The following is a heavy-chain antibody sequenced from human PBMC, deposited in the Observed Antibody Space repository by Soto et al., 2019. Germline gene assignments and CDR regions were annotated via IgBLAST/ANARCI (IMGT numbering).Heavy chain of an antibody. CDR2: MYHSGST. Sequence: SETLSLTCTVSGGSISSSSYYWGWIRQPPGKGLEWIGSMYHSGSTYYNPSLESRVTISVDTSKNQFSLKLTSVTAADTAVYYCAKHTGYAKHTGYTSSWYLGNWFNPWGLGTLVTVSS. D-gene: IGHD6-13*01. V-gene: IGHV4-39*01. CDR1: GGSISSSSYY. J-gene: IGHJ5*02. CDR3: AKHTGYAKHTGYTSSWYLGNWFNP.